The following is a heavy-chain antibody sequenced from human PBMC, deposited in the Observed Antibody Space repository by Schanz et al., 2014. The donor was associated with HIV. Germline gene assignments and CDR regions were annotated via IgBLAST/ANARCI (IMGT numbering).Heavy chain of an antibody. D-gene: IGHD2-2*01. V-gene: IGHV3-33*01. CDR3: ARDGAMAFSLGMDV. CDR2: MWYDESHK. Sequence: QVQLVESGGGVVQPGTSLRLSCVASGFTFSNDGMHWVRQAPGKGLEWVAAMWYDESHKGYADSVKGRFTISRDNSKNTLYLEMNSLRPEDTAVYYCARDGAMAFSLGMDVWGQGTTVTVSS. J-gene: IGHJ6*02. CDR1: GFTFSNDG.